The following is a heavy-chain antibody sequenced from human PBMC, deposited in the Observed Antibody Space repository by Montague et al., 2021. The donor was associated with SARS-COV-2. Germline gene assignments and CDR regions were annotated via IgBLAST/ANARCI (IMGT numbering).Heavy chain of an antibody. Sequence: SETLSLTCAAYGGSFSGYYYSWIRQPPGKGLEWIGEINQSGSTNXNPSLKSRVTLSVDTSKKQFSLKLSSLTAADTAVYYCARVAGGYYHDSSAYFDYWGQGSLVTVSS. CDR1: GGSFSGYY. CDR2: INQSGST. V-gene: IGHV4-34*01. CDR3: ARVAGGYYHDSSAYFDY. J-gene: IGHJ4*02. D-gene: IGHD3-22*01.